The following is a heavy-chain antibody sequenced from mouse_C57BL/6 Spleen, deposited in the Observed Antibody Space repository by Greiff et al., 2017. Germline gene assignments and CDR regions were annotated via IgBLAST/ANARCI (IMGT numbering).Heavy chain of an antibody. V-gene: IGHV1-4*01. D-gene: IGHD2-1*01. Sequence: VKVVESGAELARPGASVKMSCKASGYTFTSYTMHWVKQRPGQGLEWIGYINPSSGYTKYNQKFKDKATLTADKSSSTAYMQLSSLTSEDSAVYYCARWDGNWGYFDYWGQGTTLTVSS. CDR2: INPSSGYT. J-gene: IGHJ2*01. CDR1: GYTFTSYT. CDR3: ARWDGNWGYFDY.